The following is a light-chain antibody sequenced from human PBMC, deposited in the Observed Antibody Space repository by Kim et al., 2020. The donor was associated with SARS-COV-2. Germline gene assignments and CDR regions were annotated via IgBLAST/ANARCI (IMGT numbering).Light chain of an antibody. CDR3: QRYNSYSLT. CDR1: QGISSV. CDR2: NAS. J-gene: IGKJ1*01. V-gene: IGKV1-5*03. Sequence: VEDRVSLNCRASQGISSVFAWYPPKPGKGPRLQVYNASSLHNGVPSRFSGSGSGTEFTLPISSLQPVDIATYYCQRYNSYSLTFGQGTKVDIK.